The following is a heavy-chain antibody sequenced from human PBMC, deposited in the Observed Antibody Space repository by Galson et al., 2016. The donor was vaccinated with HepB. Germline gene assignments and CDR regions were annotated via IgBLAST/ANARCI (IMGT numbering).Heavy chain of an antibody. Sequence: LSLTCTVSGASITTYYWAWIRQPPGKGLEWIGYVSYSGTTHNPSLKSRLSISADTSKNHFSLKLTSVTATDTAVYFCAGEEDGGHGVFVYWGQGTLVTVPS. CDR3: AGEEDGGHGVFVY. D-gene: IGHD4-23*01. V-gene: IGHV4-59*01. CDR2: VSYSGT. J-gene: IGHJ4*02. CDR1: GASITTYY.